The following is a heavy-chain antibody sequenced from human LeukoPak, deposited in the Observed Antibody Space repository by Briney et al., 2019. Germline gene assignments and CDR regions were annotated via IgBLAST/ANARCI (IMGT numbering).Heavy chain of an antibody. CDR3: ARVDLRAAYFDY. V-gene: IGHV4-4*07. J-gene: IGHJ4*02. CDR2: IYTSGST. D-gene: IGHD2-15*01. Sequence: PSETLSLTCTVSGGSLSSYYWSWIRQPAGKGLEWIGRIYTSGSTGYNPSLKSRVTMSVDTTKNQFSLKLSSVTAADTAVYYCARVDLRAAYFDYWGQGTLVTVSS. CDR1: GGSLSSYY.